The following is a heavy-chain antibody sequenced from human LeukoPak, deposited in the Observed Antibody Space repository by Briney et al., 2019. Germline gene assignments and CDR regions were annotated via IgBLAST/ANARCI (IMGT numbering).Heavy chain of an antibody. CDR2: INHGGRT. V-gene: IGHV4-39*07. Sequence: SETLSLTCTVSGGSISSSSYYWGRIRQPPGKGLEWIGEINHGGRTNYSPSLKSRVTISVDTSKNQFSLNLSSVTAADTAVYYCARGLELGYCSGASCYTWFDPWGQGTLVTVSS. J-gene: IGHJ5*02. CDR3: ARGLELGYCSGASCYTWFDP. CDR1: GGSISSSSYY. D-gene: IGHD2-2*02.